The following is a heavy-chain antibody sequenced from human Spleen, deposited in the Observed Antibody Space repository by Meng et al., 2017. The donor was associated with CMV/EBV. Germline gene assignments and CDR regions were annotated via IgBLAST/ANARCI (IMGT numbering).Heavy chain of an antibody. CDR3: ASKSISNPGWFDH. Sequence: SETLSLTCAVSGGSISSSNWWSWVRQPPGKGLEWIGEIYHSGSTNYNPSLKSRVTISVDKSKNQFSLKLSSVTAADTAVYYCASKSISNPGWFDHWGQGTLVTVSS. CDR1: GGSISSSNW. J-gene: IGHJ5*02. D-gene: IGHD3-9*01. CDR2: IYHSGST. V-gene: IGHV4-4*02.